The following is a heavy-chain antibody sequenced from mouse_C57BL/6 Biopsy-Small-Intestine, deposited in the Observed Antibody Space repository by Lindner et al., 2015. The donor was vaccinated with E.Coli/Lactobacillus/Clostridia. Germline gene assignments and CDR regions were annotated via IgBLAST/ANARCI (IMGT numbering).Heavy chain of an antibody. CDR2: IKPNSGGT. Sequence: SVKVSCKASGYTFTVYYIHWVRQAPGQGLEWMGWIKPNSGGTNYAQKFQGRVTMTRDTSISTAYMELSRLGSDDTAVYYCARDSEMGYWGQGTLVTVSS. CDR1: GYTFTVYY. J-gene: IGHJ4*01. D-gene: IGHD2-12*01. CDR3: ARDSEMGY. V-gene: IGHV1-64*01.